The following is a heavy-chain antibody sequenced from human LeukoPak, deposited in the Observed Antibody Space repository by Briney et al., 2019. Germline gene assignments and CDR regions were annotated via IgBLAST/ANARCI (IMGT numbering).Heavy chain of an antibody. CDR3: ASYGVAAAGKNYYYYYGMDV. Sequence: ASVKVSCKASGGTFSSYAISWVRQAPGQGLEWMGGSIPIFGTANYAQKFQGRVTITADKSTSTAYMELSSLRSEDTAVYYCASYGVAAAGKNYYYYYGMDVWGKGTTVTVSS. D-gene: IGHD6-13*01. J-gene: IGHJ6*04. CDR1: GGTFSSYA. V-gene: IGHV1-69*06. CDR2: SIPIFGTA.